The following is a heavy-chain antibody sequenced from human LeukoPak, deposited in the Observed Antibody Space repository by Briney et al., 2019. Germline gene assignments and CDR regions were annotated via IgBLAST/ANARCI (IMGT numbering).Heavy chain of an antibody. CDR1: GFTGFTFSSYA. CDR3: AKDGDSTMAFDY. Sequence: GGSLRLSCAASGFTGFTFSSYAMTWVRQAPGKGLEWVSGISGSGGMPNYADSVKGRFTISRDNSKNTLYLQMNSLRAEDTAVYYCAKDGDSTMAFDYWGQGTLVTVSS. D-gene: IGHD5-18*01. V-gene: IGHV3-23*01. CDR2: ISGSGGMP. J-gene: IGHJ4*02.